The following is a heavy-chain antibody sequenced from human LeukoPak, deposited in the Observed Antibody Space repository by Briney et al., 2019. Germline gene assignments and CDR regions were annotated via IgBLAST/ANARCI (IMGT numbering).Heavy chain of an antibody. Sequence: ASVKVSCTASGYTFTGYYMHWVRPAPGQGLEWMGWINPNSGGTNYAQKFQGRVTMTRDTSISTAYMELNRLRSDDTAVYYCARDRDYGSGIFDYWGQGTPVTVSS. CDR3: ARDRDYGSGIFDY. J-gene: IGHJ4*02. V-gene: IGHV1-2*02. CDR2: INPNSGGT. CDR1: GYTFTGYY. D-gene: IGHD3-10*01.